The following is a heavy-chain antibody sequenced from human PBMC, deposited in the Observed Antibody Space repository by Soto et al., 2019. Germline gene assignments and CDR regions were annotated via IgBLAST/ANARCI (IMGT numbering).Heavy chain of an antibody. J-gene: IGHJ4*02. Sequence: PSETLSLTCTVSDGSISSYYWSWIRQPPGKGLEWIGYIYYSGSTYYNPSLKSRVTISVDTTKNQFSLNLNPVTAADTAVYYCARNYGYSYGPDYWGQGTLVTVSS. CDR3: ARNYGYSYGPDY. D-gene: IGHD2-15*01. CDR2: IYYSGST. V-gene: IGHV4-59*01. CDR1: DGSISSYY.